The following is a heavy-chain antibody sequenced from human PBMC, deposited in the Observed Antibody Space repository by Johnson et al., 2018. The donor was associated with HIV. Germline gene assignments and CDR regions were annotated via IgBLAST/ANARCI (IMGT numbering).Heavy chain of an antibody. CDR2: ISSSGSTI. V-gene: IGHV3-11*01. CDR3: AKAFSTFHDAFDV. CDR1: GFTLSDYY. Sequence: QVQLVESGGGLVRTGGSLRLSCAASGFTLSDYYMTWIRQAPGKGLEWVSYISSSGSTIYYADSVKGRFTISRDNAKNTLFLQMNSLRAEDTAVYFCAKAFSTFHDAFDVWGQGTVVTVSS. D-gene: IGHD2/OR15-2a*01. J-gene: IGHJ3*01.